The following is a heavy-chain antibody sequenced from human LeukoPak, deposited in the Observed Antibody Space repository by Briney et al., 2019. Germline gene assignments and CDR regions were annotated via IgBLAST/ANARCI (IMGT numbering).Heavy chain of an antibody. V-gene: IGHV3-30*03. J-gene: IGHJ6*02. D-gene: IGHD1-26*01. Sequence: GGSLRLSCAASGFTFSSYGMHWVRQAPGKGLEWVAVISYDGSNKYYADSVKGRFTISRHNSKNTLYLQMNSLRAEDTAVYYCARDGRYYGMDVWGQGTTVTVSS. CDR3: ARDGRYYGMDV. CDR2: ISYDGSNK. CDR1: GFTFSSYG.